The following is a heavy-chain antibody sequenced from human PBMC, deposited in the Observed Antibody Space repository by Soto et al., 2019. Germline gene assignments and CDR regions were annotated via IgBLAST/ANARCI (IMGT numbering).Heavy chain of an antibody. D-gene: IGHD6-19*01. CDR3: ARRTSGWYLDY. J-gene: IGHJ4*02. V-gene: IGHV3-23*01. CDR1: GFTFSSYA. CDR2: ISGSGGSA. Sequence: EVQLLESGGGLVQPGGSLRLSCAASGFTFSSYAMSWVRQAPGKGLEWVSTISGSGGSAYYADSVKGRFTISRDNSKNTLYLQMNSLRAEDTAVYYCARRTSGWYLDYWGQGTLVTVSS.